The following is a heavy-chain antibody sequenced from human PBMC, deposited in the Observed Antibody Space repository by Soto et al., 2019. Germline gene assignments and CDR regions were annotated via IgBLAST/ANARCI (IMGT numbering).Heavy chain of an antibody. CDR3: ARDPGRTAAGFDY. J-gene: IGHJ4*02. V-gene: IGHV6-1*01. D-gene: IGHD6-13*01. Sequence: SQTLSLTCVISGDSVSSTSAAWNWLRQSPSRGLEWLGRTYYRSKWYNEYAVSVKGRITINPDTSKNQFSLQLDSVTPEDTAVYYCARDPGRTAAGFDYWGQGALVTVSS. CDR1: GDSVSSTSAA. CDR2: TYYRSKWYN.